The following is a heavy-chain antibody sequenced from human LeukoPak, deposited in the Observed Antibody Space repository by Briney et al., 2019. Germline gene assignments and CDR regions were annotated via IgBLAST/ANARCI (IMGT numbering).Heavy chain of an antibody. V-gene: IGHV4-38-2*01. D-gene: IGHD3-3*01. CDR3: ARRMAGITIFGWAFDI. CDR1: GYSISSGYY. Sequence: SETLSLTCAVSGYSISSGYYWGWIRQPPEKGLEWIGSIYHSGSTYYNPSLKSRVTISVDTSKNQFSLKLSSVTAADTAVYYCARRMAGITIFGWAFDIWGQGTMVTVSS. CDR2: IYHSGST. J-gene: IGHJ3*02.